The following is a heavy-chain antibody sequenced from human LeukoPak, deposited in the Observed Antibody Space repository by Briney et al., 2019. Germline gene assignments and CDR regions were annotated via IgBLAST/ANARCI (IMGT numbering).Heavy chain of an antibody. Sequence: GGSLRLSCAASGFTFSSYGMHWVRQAPGKGLEWVAVIWYDGSNKYYADSVKGRFTISRDNSKNTLYLQVNNLRVEDTAIYYCACGDDHNFFQHWGQGTLVAVSS. CDR1: GFTFSSYG. D-gene: IGHD5-24*01. V-gene: IGHV3-33*01. CDR2: IWYDGSNK. CDR3: ACGDDHNFFQH. J-gene: IGHJ1*01.